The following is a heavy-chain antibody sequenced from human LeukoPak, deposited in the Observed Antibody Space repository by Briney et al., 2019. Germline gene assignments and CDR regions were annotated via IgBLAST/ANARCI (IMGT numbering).Heavy chain of an antibody. CDR1: GGSISSSSYC. Sequence: SETLSLTCTVSGGSISSSSYCWGWIRQPPGKGLEWIGSIYYSGSTYYNPSLKSRVTISVDTSRNQFSLKLSSVTAADTAVYYCARESGYGACDYWGQGILVTVSS. CDR2: IYYSGST. D-gene: IGHD5-12*01. CDR3: ARESGYGACDY. V-gene: IGHV4-39*07. J-gene: IGHJ4*02.